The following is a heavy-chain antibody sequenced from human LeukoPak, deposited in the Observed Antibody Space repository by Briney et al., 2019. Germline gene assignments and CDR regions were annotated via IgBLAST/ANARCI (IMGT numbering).Heavy chain of an antibody. Sequence: SETLSLTCTVPGGSISSGGYYWSWIRQHPGKGLEWIGYIYYSGSTYYNPSLKSRVTISVDTSKNQFSLKLSSVTAADTAVYYCARGVHVSGAIFGVVIEGFDYWGQGTLVTVSS. CDR1: GGSISSGGYY. V-gene: IGHV4-31*03. CDR3: ARGVHVSGAIFGVVIEGFDY. J-gene: IGHJ4*02. D-gene: IGHD3-3*01. CDR2: IYYSGST.